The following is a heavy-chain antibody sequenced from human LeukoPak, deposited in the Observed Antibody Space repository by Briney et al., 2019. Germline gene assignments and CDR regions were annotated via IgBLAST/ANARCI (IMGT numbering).Heavy chain of an antibody. Sequence: GASVKVSCKASGGTFSSYAISWVRQAPGQGLEWMGGIIPIFGTANYAQKFQGRVTITADESTSTAYMELSSLRSEDTAVYYCARVRRYSYGYQRGEVWGQGTLVTVSS. V-gene: IGHV1-69*13. CDR1: GGTFSSYA. D-gene: IGHD5-18*01. J-gene: IGHJ4*02. CDR3: ARVRRYSYGYQRGEV. CDR2: IIPIFGTA.